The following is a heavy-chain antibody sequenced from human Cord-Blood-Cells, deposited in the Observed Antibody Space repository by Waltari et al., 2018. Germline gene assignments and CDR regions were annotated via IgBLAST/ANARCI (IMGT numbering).Heavy chain of an antibody. CDR1: GGSFSGYY. J-gene: IGHJ4*02. Sequence: QVQLQQWGAGLLKPSETLSLTCAVYGGSFSGYYWSWIRQPPGKGLEWIGEINHSGSTNYTPSLKIRVTISVDTSKNQFSLKLSSVTAADTAVYYCARVEQQLDFDYWGQGTLVTVSS. CDR2: INHSGST. V-gene: IGHV4-34*01. D-gene: IGHD6-13*01. CDR3: ARVEQQLDFDY.